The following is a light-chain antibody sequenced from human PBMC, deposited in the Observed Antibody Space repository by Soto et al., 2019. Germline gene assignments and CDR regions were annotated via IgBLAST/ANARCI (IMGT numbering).Light chain of an antibody. CDR3: QQYYTTLPFT. J-gene: IGKJ3*01. CDR2: WAS. Sequence: DIVMTQSPDSLAVSLGERATINCKSSQSVLFTSNNKNYLAWYQQKPGQPPKLLIYWASTREFGXPDRXSGXXXXXXXXXXXXXLQAEDVAVYYCQQYYTTLPFTFGPGTKVDIK. CDR1: QSVLFTSNNKNY. V-gene: IGKV4-1*01.